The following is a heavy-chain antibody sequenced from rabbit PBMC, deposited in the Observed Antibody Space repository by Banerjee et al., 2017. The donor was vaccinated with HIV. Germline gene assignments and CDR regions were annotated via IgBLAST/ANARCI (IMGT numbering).Heavy chain of an antibody. CDR2: ISPGGSA. CDR1: GFSFNTYY. Sequence: QSLEESGGRLVTPGGSLTLTCTASGFSFNTYYINWVRQAPGKGLEWIGFISPGGSATYASWAKGRFTISRTSTTVDLKITSPTTEDTATYFCARVWVSGDNYADIWGPGTLVTVS. J-gene: IGHJ4*02. D-gene: IGHD2-1*01. V-gene: IGHV1S69*01. CDR3: ARVWVSGDNYADI.